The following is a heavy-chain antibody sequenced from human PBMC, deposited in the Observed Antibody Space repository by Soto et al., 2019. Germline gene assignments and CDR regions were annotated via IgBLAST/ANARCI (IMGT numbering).Heavy chain of an antibody. V-gene: IGHV5-51*01. J-gene: IGHJ6*02. Sequence: GESLKISCKGSGYSFTSYWIGWVRQMPGKGLEWMGIIYPGDSDTRYSPSFQGQVTISADKSISTAYLQWSSLKASDTAMYYCARSYCSSTSCYTGPYYYYGMDVWGQGTTVTVSS. CDR2: IYPGDSDT. CDR1: GYSFTSYW. D-gene: IGHD2-2*02. CDR3: ARSYCSSTSCYTGPYYYYGMDV.